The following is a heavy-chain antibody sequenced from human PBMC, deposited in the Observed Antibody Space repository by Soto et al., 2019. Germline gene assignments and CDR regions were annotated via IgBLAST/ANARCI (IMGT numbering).Heavy chain of an antibody. D-gene: IGHD4-17*01. CDR2: ISSSSSYI. V-gene: IGHV3-21*01. CDR3: ARDRGGDGDYPGY. CDR1: GFTFSSYR. Sequence: EVQLVESGGGLVKPGGSLRLSCAASGFTFSSYRINWVRQAPGKGLEWVSSISSSSSYIYYADSVKGRFTISKDNAKNSLYLQMNSLRAEDTAVYYCARDRGGDGDYPGYWGQGTLVTVSS. J-gene: IGHJ4*02.